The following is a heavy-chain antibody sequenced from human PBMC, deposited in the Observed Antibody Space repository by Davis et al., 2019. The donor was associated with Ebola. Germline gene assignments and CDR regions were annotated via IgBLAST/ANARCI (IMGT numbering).Heavy chain of an antibody. V-gene: IGHV4-30-2*02. CDR2: IYHSGST. CDR3: ARSPKGFGYGYGWFDP. D-gene: IGHD5-18*01. CDR1: GGSISSGGYS. Sequence: PSETLSLTCTVSGGSISSGGYSWSWIRQPPGKGLEWIGYIYHSGSTYYNPSLKSRVTISVDRSKNQFSLKLSSVTAADTAVYYCARSPKGFGYGYGWFDPWGQGTLVTVSS. J-gene: IGHJ5*02.